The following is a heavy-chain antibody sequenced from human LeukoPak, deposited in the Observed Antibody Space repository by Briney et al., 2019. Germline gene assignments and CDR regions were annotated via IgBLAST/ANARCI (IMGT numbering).Heavy chain of an antibody. CDR2: IKQDGSEK. V-gene: IGHV3-7*03. Sequence: GGSLRLSCAASGFTFGSYWMSWVRKAPGKGLEWVANIKQDGSEKYYADSVKGRFTIFRDNAASSLSLPMNSLRAEDTAVYYCTRQYYDTSEVDYWGQGTLVTVSS. CDR3: TRQYYDTSEVDY. D-gene: IGHD3-22*01. CDR1: GFTFGSYW. J-gene: IGHJ4*02.